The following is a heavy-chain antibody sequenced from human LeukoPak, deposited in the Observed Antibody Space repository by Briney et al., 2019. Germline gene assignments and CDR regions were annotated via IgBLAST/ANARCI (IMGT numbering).Heavy chain of an antibody. Sequence: GGSLRLSCAASGFTFSSYSMNWVRQAPGKGLEWVSSISSSSSYIYYADSVKGRFTISRDNAKNSLYLQMNSLRAEDTAVYYCASGYDSSGYYYNYWGQGTLVTVSS. D-gene: IGHD3-22*01. CDR3: ASGYDSSGYYYNY. CDR2: ISSSSSYI. J-gene: IGHJ4*02. V-gene: IGHV3-21*01. CDR1: GFTFSSYS.